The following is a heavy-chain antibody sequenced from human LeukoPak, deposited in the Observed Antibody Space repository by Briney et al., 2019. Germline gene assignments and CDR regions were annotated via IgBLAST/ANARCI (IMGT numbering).Heavy chain of an antibody. V-gene: IGHV3-30*18. Sequence: PGRSLRLSCVASGFTFSSYGMHWVRQAPGKGLEWVAVISYDGSNKYYADSVKGRFTISRDNSKNTLYLQMNSLRAEDTAVYYCAKGGVGSSPYYYYGMDVWGQGTTVTVSS. J-gene: IGHJ6*02. D-gene: IGHD6-6*01. CDR2: ISYDGSNK. CDR1: GFTFSSYG. CDR3: AKGGVGSSPYYYYGMDV.